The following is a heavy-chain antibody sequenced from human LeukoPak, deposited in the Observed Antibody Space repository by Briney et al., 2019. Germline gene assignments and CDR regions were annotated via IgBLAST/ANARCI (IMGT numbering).Heavy chain of an antibody. D-gene: IGHD6-13*01. CDR1: GFTFSSYA. Sequence: GGSLRLSCAASGFTFSSYAMSWVRQAPGKGLEWVSAISGSGGSAYYADSVKGRFTISRDNSKNTLYLQVNSLRAEDTAVYYCAKDRGYSSSWSLDYWGQGTLVTVSS. J-gene: IGHJ4*02. CDR2: ISGSGGSA. CDR3: AKDRGYSSSWSLDY. V-gene: IGHV3-23*01.